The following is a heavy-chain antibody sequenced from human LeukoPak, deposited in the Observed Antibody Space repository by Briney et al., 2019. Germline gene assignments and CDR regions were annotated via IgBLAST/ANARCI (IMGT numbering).Heavy chain of an antibody. D-gene: IGHD3-9*01. CDR2: IYSGGST. CDR3: ARDRLHYDSLTGYPAD. Sequence: QPGGSLRLSCADSGFTVSSNYMRWVRQAPGKGLEWVSVIYSGGSTHYADSVKGRFTIPRDNSKNTLYLQMNSLRAEDTAVYYCARDRLHYDSLTGYPADWGQGTLVTVSS. J-gene: IGHJ4*02. V-gene: IGHV3-66*01. CDR1: GFTVSSNY.